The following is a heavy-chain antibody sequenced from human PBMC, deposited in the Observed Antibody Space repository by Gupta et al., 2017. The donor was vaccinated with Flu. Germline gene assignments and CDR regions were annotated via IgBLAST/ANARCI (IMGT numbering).Heavy chain of an antibody. V-gene: IGHV3-23*01. Sequence: EVQLLESGGGLVQPGGSLKLSCLAPGYTFSHYSITWVRQAPGKGLEWVATISGSGSLTYHADSVKGRFTISRENSNNTLFLQMNSLRVEDTAVYYCAKGRNYYDSYWGQGTLVTVSS. CDR3: AKGRNYYDSY. CDR1: GYTFSHYS. D-gene: IGHD3-22*01. J-gene: IGHJ4*02. CDR2: ISGSGSLT.